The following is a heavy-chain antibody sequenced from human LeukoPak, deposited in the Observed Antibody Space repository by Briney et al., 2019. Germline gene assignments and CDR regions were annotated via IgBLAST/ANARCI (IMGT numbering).Heavy chain of an antibody. J-gene: IGHJ4*02. D-gene: IGHD6-13*01. CDR1: GFTFSSYA. CDR3: AKERHSSSWYVFDY. Sequence: GGSLRLSCAASGFTFSSYAMSWVRQAPGKGLQWVTSISGSGTSTYYADSVKGRFTISRDNSKNTLFLQMNSLRADDTAVYYCAKERHSSSWYVFDYWGQGSLVTVSS. CDR2: ISGSGTST. V-gene: IGHV3-23*01.